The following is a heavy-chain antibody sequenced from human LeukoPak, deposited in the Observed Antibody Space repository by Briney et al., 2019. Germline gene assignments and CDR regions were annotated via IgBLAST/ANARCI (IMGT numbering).Heavy chain of an antibody. CDR3: AKGSSGGRPYYFDY. V-gene: IGHV3-23*01. J-gene: IGHJ4*02. Sequence: GGSLRLSCVASGFTFRNYAMSWVRQSPGKGLEWISAISNDGVYTFHADSVKGRLTISRDNSKNTLYLQMDSLRAEDTAIYYCAKGSSGGRPYYFDYWGQGTLVPVSS. CDR2: ISNDGVYT. D-gene: IGHD3-22*01. CDR1: GFTFRNYA.